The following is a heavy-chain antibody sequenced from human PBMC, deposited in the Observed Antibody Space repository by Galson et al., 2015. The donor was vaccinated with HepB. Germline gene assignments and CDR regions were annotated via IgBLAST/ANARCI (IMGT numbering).Heavy chain of an antibody. D-gene: IGHD3-10*01. Sequence: SVKVSCKASGYNFTNYAIHWVRQAPGQGLEWMAWINGGNGNTKSSQKFQGRVTITRDTSASTAYMELSSLRSEDTALYYCARDLYGSGSYYFDYWGQGTLVTVSS. V-gene: IGHV1-3*01. CDR2: INGGNGNT. CDR1: GYNFTNYA. CDR3: ARDLYGSGSYYFDY. J-gene: IGHJ4*02.